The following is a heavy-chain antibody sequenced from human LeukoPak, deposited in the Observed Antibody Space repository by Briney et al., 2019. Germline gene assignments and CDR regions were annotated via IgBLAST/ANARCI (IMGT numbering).Heavy chain of an antibody. D-gene: IGHD5-18*01. Sequence: GGSLRLSCAASGFTFADYAIRWVRQAPGQGLEWVSGISWNSGSISYAHSVKGRFTISRDNAKNTPYLQMNSLRAEDMALYYCAKDMGYSYGYSGAFDYWGQGTLVTVSS. CDR3: AKDMGYSYGYSGAFDY. J-gene: IGHJ4*02. CDR1: GFTFADYA. CDR2: ISWNSGSI. V-gene: IGHV3-9*03.